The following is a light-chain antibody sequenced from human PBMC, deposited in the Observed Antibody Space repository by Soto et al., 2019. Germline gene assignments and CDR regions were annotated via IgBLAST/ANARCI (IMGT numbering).Light chain of an antibody. V-gene: IGKV3-20*01. CDR3: QQYGSSLFWT. J-gene: IGKJ1*01. Sequence: EIVLTQSPGTLSLSTGERATLSCRASQSVSSSYLAWYQQKPGQAPRLLIYGASSRATGIPDRFSGSGSGTDFTLTISRLEPEDFAVYYCQQYGSSLFWTFGQGTKVDIK. CDR2: GAS. CDR1: QSVSSSY.